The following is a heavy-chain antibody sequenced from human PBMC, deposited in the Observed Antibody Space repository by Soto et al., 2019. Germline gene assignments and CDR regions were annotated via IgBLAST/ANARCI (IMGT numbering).Heavy chain of an antibody. D-gene: IGHD6-13*01. CDR2: INHSGST. Sequence: SETLSLTCAVYGGSFSGYYWSWIRQPPGKGLEWIGEINHSGSTNYNPSLKSRVTISVDTSKNQFSLKLSSVTAADTAVYYCARVGAAAGTFLDVWGQGTTVTVSS. J-gene: IGHJ6*02. CDR3: ARVGAAAGTFLDV. CDR1: GGSFSGYY. V-gene: IGHV4-34*01.